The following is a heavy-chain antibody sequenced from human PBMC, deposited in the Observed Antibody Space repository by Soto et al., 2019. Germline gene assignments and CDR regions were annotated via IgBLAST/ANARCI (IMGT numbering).Heavy chain of an antibody. CDR2: INHSGST. D-gene: IGHD2-2*01. V-gene: IGHV4-34*01. J-gene: IGHJ5*02. CDR3: ARRYQLLLWGWFDP. Sequence: SETLSLTCAVYGGSFSGYYWSWIRQPPGKGLEWIGEINHSGSTNYNPSLKSRVTISVETPKNQFSLKLSSVTAAETAVYYCARRYQLLLWGWFDPWGQGTLVTVSS. CDR1: GGSFSGYY.